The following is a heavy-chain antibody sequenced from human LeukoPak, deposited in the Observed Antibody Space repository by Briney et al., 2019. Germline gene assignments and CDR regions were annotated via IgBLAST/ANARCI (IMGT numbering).Heavy chain of an antibody. D-gene: IGHD2-2*01. CDR3: AREVVVVPAAPLLDY. Sequence: GESLKVSCKASGYTFTSYYMHWVLQAPGQGLEWMVWISAYNGNTNYAQKLQGRVTMTTDTSTSTAYMELRSLRSDDTAVYYCAREVVVVPAAPLLDYWGQGTLVTVSS. V-gene: IGHV1-18*04. CDR1: GYTFTSYY. J-gene: IGHJ4*02. CDR2: ISAYNGNT.